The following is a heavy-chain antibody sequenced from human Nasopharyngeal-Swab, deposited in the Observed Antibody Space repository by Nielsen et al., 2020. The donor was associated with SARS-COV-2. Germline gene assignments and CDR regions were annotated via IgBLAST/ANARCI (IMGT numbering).Heavy chain of an antibody. V-gene: IGHV4-31*03. CDR3: ARANTMVRGVIDY. CDR2: IYYSGST. CDR1: GGSISSGGYY. J-gene: IGHJ4*02. D-gene: IGHD3-10*01. Sequence: SETLSLTCTVSGGSISSGGYYWSWIRQHPGKGLEWIGYIYYSGSTYYNPSLKSRVTISVDTSKNQFSLKLSSATAADTAVYYCARANTMVRGVIDYWGQGTLVTVSS.